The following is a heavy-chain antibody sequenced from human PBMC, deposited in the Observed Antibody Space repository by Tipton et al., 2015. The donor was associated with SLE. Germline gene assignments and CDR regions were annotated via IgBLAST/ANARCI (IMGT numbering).Heavy chain of an antibody. V-gene: IGHV4-38-2*01. CDR1: GFTFSSYA. Sequence: LRLSCAASGFTFSSYAMSWVRQAPGKGLEWIGSIYYSGSTYYNPSLKSRVTISVDTSKNQFSLKLSSVTAADTAVYYCATSYLWYYYAMDVWGQGTTVTVSS. CDR2: IYYSGST. J-gene: IGHJ6*02. CDR3: ATSYLWYYYAMDV. D-gene: IGHD3-10*01.